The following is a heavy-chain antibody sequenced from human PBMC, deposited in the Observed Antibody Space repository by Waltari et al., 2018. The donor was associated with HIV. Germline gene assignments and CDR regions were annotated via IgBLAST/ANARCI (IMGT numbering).Heavy chain of an antibody. CDR1: GGSLSSSSYY. V-gene: IGHV4-39*01. CDR2: IYYSGTT. CDR3: AGHPPWSSGGIPDY. D-gene: IGHD2-15*01. Sequence: QLQLQESGPGLVKPSETLSLTCTVSGGSLSSSSYYWVWIRPSPGKGLEWIGSIYYSGTTYYNPSLKSRVTVSLDTSKSQVSVKLTSVTAADTAVYFCAGHPPWSSGGIPDYWGQGTPVTVSS. J-gene: IGHJ4*02.